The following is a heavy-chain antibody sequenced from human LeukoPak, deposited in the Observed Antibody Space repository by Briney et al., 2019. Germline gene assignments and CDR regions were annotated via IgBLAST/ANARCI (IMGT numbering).Heavy chain of an antibody. J-gene: IGHJ4*02. V-gene: IGHV3-21*01. CDR1: GFTFSSYS. Sequence: NPGGSLRLSCAASGFTFSSYSVNWVRQAPGKGLEWVSSISSSSSYIYYADPVKGRFTISRDNAKNSLYLQMNSLRAEDTAVYYCARGGIVATISYYFDYWGQGTLVTVSS. D-gene: IGHD5-12*01. CDR2: ISSSSSYI. CDR3: ARGGIVATISYYFDY.